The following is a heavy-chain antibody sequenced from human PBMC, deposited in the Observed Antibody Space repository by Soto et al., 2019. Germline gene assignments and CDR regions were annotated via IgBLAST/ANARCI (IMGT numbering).Heavy chain of an antibody. CDR2: IYCSGST. J-gene: IGHJ6*03. V-gene: IGHV4-59*01. Sequence: SETLSLTCTVSGGSISSYYWSWIRQPPGKGLEWIGYIYCSGSTNYNPSLKSRVTISVDTSKNQFSLKLSSVTAADTAVYYCARVAADAYYYMDVWGKRTTVTVSS. CDR3: ARVAADAYYYMDV. D-gene: IGHD6-13*01. CDR1: GGSISSYY.